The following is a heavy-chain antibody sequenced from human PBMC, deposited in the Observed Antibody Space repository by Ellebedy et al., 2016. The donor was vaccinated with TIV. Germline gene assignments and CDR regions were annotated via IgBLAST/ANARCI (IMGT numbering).Heavy chain of an antibody. CDR2: ISSSGSTI. CDR3: ARNGWFGELDGWLDP. Sequence: GESLKISCAASGFTFSDYYMSWIRQAPGKGLDWVSYISSSGSTISYADSLKGRFTISRDNAKNSMYLQMNSLRAEDTAVYYCARNGWFGELDGWLDPWGQGTLVTVSS. CDR1: GFTFSDYY. J-gene: IGHJ5*02. D-gene: IGHD3-10*01. V-gene: IGHV3-11*04.